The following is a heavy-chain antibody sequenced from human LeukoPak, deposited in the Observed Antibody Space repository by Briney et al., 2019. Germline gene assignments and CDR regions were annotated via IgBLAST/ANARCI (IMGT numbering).Heavy chain of an antibody. J-gene: IGHJ4*02. V-gene: IGHV4-59*12. CDR1: GGSISSYY. Sequence: SETLSLTCTVSGGSISSYYWSWIRQPPGKGLEWIGYIYYSGSTNYNPSLKSRVTISVGTSKNQFSLKLSSVTAADTAVYYCARTAVTTVYFDYWGQGTLVTVSS. D-gene: IGHD4-17*01. CDR2: IYYSGST. CDR3: ARTAVTTVYFDY.